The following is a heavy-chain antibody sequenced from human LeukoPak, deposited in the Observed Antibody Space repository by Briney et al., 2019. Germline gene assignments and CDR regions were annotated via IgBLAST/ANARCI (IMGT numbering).Heavy chain of an antibody. CDR2: IYYSGST. CDR1: GGSISSGDCY. D-gene: IGHD1-26*01. V-gene: IGHV4-30-4*01. Sequence: SQTLSLTCTVSGGSISSGDCYWSWIRQPPGKALEWIGYIYYSGSTYYNPSLKSRVTISADTSKNQFSLRLNSVTAADTAVYYCARDRPDQYVSGTPAAYFDYWGQGTLVTVSS. J-gene: IGHJ4*02. CDR3: ARDRPDQYVSGTPAAYFDY.